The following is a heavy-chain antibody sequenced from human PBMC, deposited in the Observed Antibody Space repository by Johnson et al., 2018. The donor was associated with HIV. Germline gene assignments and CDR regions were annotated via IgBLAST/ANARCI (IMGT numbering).Heavy chain of an antibody. CDR1: GFTFSDYY. D-gene: IGHD4-23*01. V-gene: IGHV3-7*01. J-gene: IGHJ3*02. CDR2: IKCDGSEK. Sequence: VQLVESGGGLVRPGGSLRLSCAASGFTFSDYYMTWIRQAPGKGLEWVADIKCDGSEKYYVDSVKGRLTISRDNSKNTLYLQMNSLRAEDTAVYYCARHGTTVVTRGAFDIWGQGTMVTVSS. CDR3: ARHGTTVVTRGAFDI.